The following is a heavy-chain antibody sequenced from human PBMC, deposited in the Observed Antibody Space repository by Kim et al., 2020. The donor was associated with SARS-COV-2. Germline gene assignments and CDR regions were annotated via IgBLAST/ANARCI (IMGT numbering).Heavy chain of an antibody. V-gene: IGHV3-30*04. J-gene: IGHJ4*02. CDR2: ISYDGSNK. D-gene: IGHD5-12*01. CDR1: GFTFSSYA. Sequence: GGSLRLSCAASGFTFSSYAMHWVRQAPGKGLEWVAVISYDGSNKYYADSVKGRFTISRDNSKNTLYLQMNSLRAEDTAVYYCASDDSGYGGTVDYWGQGTLVSVSS. CDR3: ASDDSGYGGTVDY.